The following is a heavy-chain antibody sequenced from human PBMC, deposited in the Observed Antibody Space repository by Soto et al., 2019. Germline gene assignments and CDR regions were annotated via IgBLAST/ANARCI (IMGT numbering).Heavy chain of an antibody. J-gene: IGHJ6*03. CDR2: IYYSGST. CDR1: GGSISSYY. D-gene: IGHD3-3*01. Sequence: PSETLSLTCTVSGGSISSYYWSWIRQPPGEGLEWFGYIYYSGSTNYNPSLKSRVTISVDTSKNQFSLKLSSVTAADTAVYYCARDTRTYYDFWSGYPYYYMDVWGKGTTVTVSS. CDR3: ARDTRTYYDFWSGYPYYYMDV. V-gene: IGHV4-59*01.